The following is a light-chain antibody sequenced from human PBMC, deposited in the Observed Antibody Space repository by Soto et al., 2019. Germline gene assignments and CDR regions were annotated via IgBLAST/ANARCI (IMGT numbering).Light chain of an antibody. CDR1: SRDVGSYSI. CDR3: CSYAHDTRSGTVV. Sequence: QSALTQPASVSGSPGQSITISCTGTSRDVGSYSIVSWYQHNPGKAPKLMIYEGTKRPSGVSDRFSGSKSGNTASMTISGLQAEDEADYYCCSYAHDTRSGTVVFGGGTKVTVL. J-gene: IGLJ2*01. CDR2: EGT. V-gene: IGLV2-23*01.